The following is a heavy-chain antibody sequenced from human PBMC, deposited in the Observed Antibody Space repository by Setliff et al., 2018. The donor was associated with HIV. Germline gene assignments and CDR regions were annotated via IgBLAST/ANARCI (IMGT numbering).Heavy chain of an antibody. J-gene: IGHJ4*02. Sequence: PGGSLRLSCAASGFTFSSYWMHWVRQAPGKGLMWVSRINSDGSSTSYADSVKGRFTISRDNAKNTLYLQMNSLRAEDTAVYYCALTPYSSSSLSYWGQGNPVTVSS. CDR2: INSDGSST. D-gene: IGHD6-6*01. CDR1: GFTFSSYW. CDR3: ALTPYSSSSLSY. V-gene: IGHV3-74*01.